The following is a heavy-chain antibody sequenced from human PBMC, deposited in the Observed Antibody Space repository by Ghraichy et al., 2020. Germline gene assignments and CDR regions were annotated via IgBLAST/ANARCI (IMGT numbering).Heavy chain of an antibody. Sequence: SETLSLICSVSVASITSTAHSWGWIRQAPGEGLEWIGTLHDGEGTYYNPSLKSRVTISADTAKNQVSLTMKSVTATDTGVYYCARAAARTYPENFDLWGRGTLVTVSS. J-gene: IGHJ4*02. CDR2: LHDGEGT. D-gene: IGHD6-25*01. CDR1: VASITSTAHS. CDR3: ARAAARTYPENFDL. V-gene: IGHV4-39*01.